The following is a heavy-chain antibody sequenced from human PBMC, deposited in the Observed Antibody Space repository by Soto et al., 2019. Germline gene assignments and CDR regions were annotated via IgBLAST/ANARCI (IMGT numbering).Heavy chain of an antibody. J-gene: IGHJ3*02. V-gene: IGHV6-1*01. CDR2: TYYRSKRYN. D-gene: IGHD2-15*01. Sequence: SQTLSLTCAISGDSVSSNSAAWNWIRQSPSRGLEWLGRTYYRSKRYNDYAVSVKSRITINPDTSKNQFSLQLNSVTPEDTAVYYCALGYCSGGSCQIDAFDIWGQGTMVTVS. CDR3: ALGYCSGGSCQIDAFDI. CDR1: GDSVSSNSAA.